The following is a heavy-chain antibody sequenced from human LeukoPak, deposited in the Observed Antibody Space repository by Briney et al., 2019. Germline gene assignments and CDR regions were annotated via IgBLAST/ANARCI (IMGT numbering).Heavy chain of an antibody. Sequence: GGSLRLSCATSGFTFSSYWMSWVRQAPGKGLEWVANINQDGSAKDYGGSVEGRFTISRDNAKNSLYLQMNSLTAEDTAVYFCASAPNENYFDFWGQGTLVTVSS. J-gene: IGHJ4*02. CDR2: INQDGSAK. V-gene: IGHV3-7*01. CDR3: ASAPNENYFDF. CDR1: GFTFSSYW.